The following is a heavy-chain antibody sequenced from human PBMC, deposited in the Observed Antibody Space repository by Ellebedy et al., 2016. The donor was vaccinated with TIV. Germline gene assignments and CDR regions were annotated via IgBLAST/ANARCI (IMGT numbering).Heavy chain of an antibody. V-gene: IGHV3-30*03. CDR2: ISYDGTIK. J-gene: IGHJ3*01. CDR3: ARHSAVADTFVDAFDV. D-gene: IGHD6-19*01. Sequence: GESLKIPCAASGFTFSSYSMNWVRQAPGRGLEWVAGISYDGTIKFDADSVKGRFTISRDNAKNVLYLQMNSLRIEDTSVYCCARHSAVADTFVDAFDVWGNGTVVTVSS. CDR1: GFTFSSYS.